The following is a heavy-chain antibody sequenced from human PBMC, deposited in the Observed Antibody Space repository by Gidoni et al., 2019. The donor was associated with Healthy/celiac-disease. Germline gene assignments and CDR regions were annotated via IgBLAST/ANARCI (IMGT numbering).Heavy chain of an antibody. V-gene: IGHV1-69*01. D-gene: IGHD3-9*01. Sequence: QVQLVQSGAEVTKPGSSVTVSCKASGGPFRSYAIRWVRQAPGQGLAWMGGILPIFGTANYAQKFQGRVTITADESTSTAYMGLSSLRSDDTAVYYCARATYDILTGFDYWGQGTLVTVSS. J-gene: IGHJ4*02. CDR1: GGPFRSYA. CDR2: ILPIFGTA. CDR3: ARATYDILTGFDY.